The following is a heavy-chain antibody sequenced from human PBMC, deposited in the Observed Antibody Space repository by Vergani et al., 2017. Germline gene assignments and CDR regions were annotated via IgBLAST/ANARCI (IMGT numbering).Heavy chain of an antibody. D-gene: IGHD2-2*02. CDR2: ISGSGGST. CDR1: GFTFSSYA. V-gene: IGHV3-23*04. Sequence: EVQLVESGGGLVQPGGSLRLSCAASGFTFSSYAMSWVRQAPGKGLEWVSAISGSGGSTYYADSVKGRFTISRDNSKNTLYLQMNSLRAEDTAVYYCAKRYXSSTSCYTVHYYYYMDVWGKGTTVTVSS. CDR3: AKRYXSSTSCYTVHYYYYMDV. J-gene: IGHJ6*03.